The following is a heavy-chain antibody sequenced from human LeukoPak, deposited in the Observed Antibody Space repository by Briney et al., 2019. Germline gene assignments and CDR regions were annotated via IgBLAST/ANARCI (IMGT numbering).Heavy chain of an antibody. CDR3: ARQRDYYYYMDV. Sequence: SETLSLTCAVSGYSISSGYYWGWIRQPPGQGLEWIGSIYHSGSTYYNPSLKSRVTISVDTSKNQFSLKLSSVTAADTAVYYCARQRDYYYYMDVWGKGTTVTVSS. CDR1: GYSISSGYY. V-gene: IGHV4-38-2*01. CDR2: IYHSGST. J-gene: IGHJ6*03.